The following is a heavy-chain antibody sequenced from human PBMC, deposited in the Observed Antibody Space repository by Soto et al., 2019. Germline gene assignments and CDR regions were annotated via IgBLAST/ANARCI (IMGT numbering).Heavy chain of an antibody. J-gene: IGHJ4*02. Sequence: ASVKVSCKASGYTFTSYGISWVRQAPGQGLEWMGWISAYNGNTNYAQKLQGRVTMTTDTSTSTAYMELRSLRSDDTAVYHCARDIAAAVPFDYWGQGTLVTVSS. CDR3: ARDIAAAVPFDY. CDR1: GYTFTSYG. D-gene: IGHD6-13*01. V-gene: IGHV1-18*01. CDR2: ISAYNGNT.